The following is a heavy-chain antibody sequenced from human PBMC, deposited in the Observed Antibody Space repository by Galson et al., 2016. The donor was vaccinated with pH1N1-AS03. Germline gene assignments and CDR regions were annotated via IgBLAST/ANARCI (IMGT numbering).Heavy chain of an antibody. CDR2: ISWDSGNI. CDR3: AKSPGYCSAGSCSDQGYFDY. CDR1: GFTFDDYA. Sequence: SLRLSCAASGFTFDDYAMHWVRQAPGKRLEWVSGISWDSGNIDYADSVKGRFTISRDNAKNSLYLQMNSLRAEATAFYYCAKSPGYCSAGSCSDQGYFDYWGQGTLVTVSS. D-gene: IGHD2-15*01. J-gene: IGHJ4*01. V-gene: IGHV3-9*01.